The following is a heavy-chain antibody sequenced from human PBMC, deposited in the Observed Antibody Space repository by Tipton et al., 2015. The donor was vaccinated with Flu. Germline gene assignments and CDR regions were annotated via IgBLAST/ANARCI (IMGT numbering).Heavy chain of an antibody. CDR2: INYSDT. D-gene: IGHD6-25*01. Sequence: TLSLTCTVSGGSISSYYWTWIRQSPGKGLEWIGDINYSDTTYNPSLRSRVTISVDTSKNQFSLKLSPVTAADTAVYYCARERGSIVAPYFDSWGQGTLVTVSS. V-gene: IGHV4-59*01. J-gene: IGHJ4*02. CDR1: GGSISSYY. CDR3: ARERGSIVAPYFDS.